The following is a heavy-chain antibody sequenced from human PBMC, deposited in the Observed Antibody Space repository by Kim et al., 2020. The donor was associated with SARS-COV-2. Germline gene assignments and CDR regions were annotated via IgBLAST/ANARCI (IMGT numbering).Heavy chain of an antibody. Sequence: GGSLRLSCAASGFTFSSYAMSWVRQAPGKGLEWVSAISGSGGSTYYADSVKGRFTISRDNSKNTLYLQMNSLRAEDTAVYYCAKGASIFRDDHYYYMDVWGKGTTVTVSS. V-gene: IGHV3-23*01. J-gene: IGHJ6*03. CDR1: GFTFSSYA. CDR2: ISGSGGST. D-gene: IGHD3-10*01. CDR3: AKGASIFRDDHYYYMDV.